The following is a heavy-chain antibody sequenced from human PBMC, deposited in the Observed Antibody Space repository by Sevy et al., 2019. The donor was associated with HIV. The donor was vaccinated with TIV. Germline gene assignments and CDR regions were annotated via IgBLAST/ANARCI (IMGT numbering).Heavy chain of an antibody. CDR1: GFTFEDFG. CDR3: AREESCGGACYYFDH. D-gene: IGHD2-21*02. V-gene: IGHV3-20*04. Sequence: GGSLRLSCAASGFTFEDFGMSWVRQRPGKGLEWVCGIVGNGVSAGCADSMKGRFTISRDNAKNSLYLEMNSLRIEDTASYFCAREESCGGACYYFDHWGHGILVIVSS. J-gene: IGHJ4*01. CDR2: IVGNGVSA.